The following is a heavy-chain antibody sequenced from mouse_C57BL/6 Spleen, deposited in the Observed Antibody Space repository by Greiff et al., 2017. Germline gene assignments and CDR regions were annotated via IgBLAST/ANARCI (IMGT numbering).Heavy chain of an antibody. V-gene: IGHV1-64*01. J-gene: IGHJ3*01. D-gene: IGHD1-1*02. CDR3: ARETLYGGFAY. CDR1: GYTFTSYW. Sequence: QVQLQQPGAELVKPGASVKLSCKASGYTFTSYWMHWVKQRPGQGLEWIGMIHPNSGSTNYNEKFKSKATLTVDKSSSTAYMQLRSLTSEDSAVYYCARETLYGGFAYWGQGTLVTVSA. CDR2: IHPNSGST.